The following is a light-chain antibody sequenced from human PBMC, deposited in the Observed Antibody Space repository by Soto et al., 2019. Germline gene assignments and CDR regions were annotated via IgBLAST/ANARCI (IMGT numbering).Light chain of an antibody. CDR2: RNN. Sequence: QSVLTQPPSASGTPGQRVTISCSGSSSNIGSNCVYWYQQLPAAAPKLLIYRNNQRPSGVPGLFSGSKSGTPASLAISRLGDEEEADYYWAAWDDSRSGCVFGAGTKLTVL. CDR3: AAWDDSRSGCV. CDR1: SSNIGSNC. J-gene: IGLJ3*02. V-gene: IGLV1-47*01.